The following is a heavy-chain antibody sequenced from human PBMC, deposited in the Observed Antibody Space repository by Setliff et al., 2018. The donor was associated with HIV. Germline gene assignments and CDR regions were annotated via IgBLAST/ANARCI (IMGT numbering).Heavy chain of an antibody. Sequence: SLRLSCAASGFTFSSYGMHWVRQAPGKGLEWVAFIRYDGSNKYYADSVKGRFTISRDNSKNTLYLQMNSLRAEDTAVYYCAKGSSGWFYYFDHWGQGTLVTVSS. D-gene: IGHD6-19*01. V-gene: IGHV3-30*02. CDR3: AKGSSGWFYYFDH. CDR1: GFTFSSYG. CDR2: IRYDGSNK. J-gene: IGHJ4*02.